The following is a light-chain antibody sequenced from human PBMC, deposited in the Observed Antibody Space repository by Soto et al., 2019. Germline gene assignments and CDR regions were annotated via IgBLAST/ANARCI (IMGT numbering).Light chain of an antibody. J-gene: IGKJ4*01. Sequence: DVVMTQTPLFLSVTPGQPASISCKSSQILLFSDGRTYVYWYVQRPGQPPHLLMNEVSKRSSGVEDRFSGSGSGTDFTLKISRVEAEDIDVYYCMQAGQLPVTFGGGTKVEI. V-gene: IGKV2D-29*01. CDR3: MQAGQLPVT. CDR1: QILLFSDGRTY. CDR2: EVS.